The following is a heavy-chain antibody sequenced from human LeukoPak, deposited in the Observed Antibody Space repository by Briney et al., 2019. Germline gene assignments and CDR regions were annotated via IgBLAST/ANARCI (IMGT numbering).Heavy chain of an antibody. Sequence: PGGSLRLSCAASGSTFSNYWMHWVRQAPGKGLEWVSTISGSGGTTYYADSVKGRFTISRDNPKSTLYLQLNSLRAEDTAVYYCAKFCTTTSCYSRWFDPWGQGILVTVSS. CDR3: AKFCTTTSCYSRWFDP. D-gene: IGHD2-2*01. V-gene: IGHV3-23*01. CDR1: GSTFSNYW. CDR2: ISGSGGTT. J-gene: IGHJ5*02.